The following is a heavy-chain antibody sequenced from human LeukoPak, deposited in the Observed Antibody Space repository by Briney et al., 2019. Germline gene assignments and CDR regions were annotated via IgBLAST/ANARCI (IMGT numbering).Heavy chain of an antibody. CDR2: IYTSGST. J-gene: IGHJ3*02. V-gene: IGHV4-4*07. CDR3: ARSLRYAFDI. D-gene: IGHD3-16*01. CDR1: GGSISSYY. Sequence: SETLSLTCTVSGGSISSYYWSWIRQPAGKGLEWIGRIYTSGSTYYNPSLKSRVTISVDRSKNQFSLKLSSVTAADTAVYYCARSLRYAFDIWGQGTMVTVSS.